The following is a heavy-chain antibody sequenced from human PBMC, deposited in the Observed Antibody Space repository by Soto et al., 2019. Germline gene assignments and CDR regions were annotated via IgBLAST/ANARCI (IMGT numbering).Heavy chain of an antibody. CDR3: AHRLFGKRARWEWGYFDF. CDR2: IYWDDDK. D-gene: IGHD1-26*01. J-gene: IGHJ4*02. CDR1: GFSLTTNGVG. Sequence: QITLKESGPALVTPTQTLTLTCTFSGFSLTTNGVGVGWIRQPPGETLEWLALIYWDDDKRYRPSLRSRLAINKDTSKNKVVLTMTNMDAVDTATYFCAHRLFGKRARWEWGYFDFWGQGTLVPVSS. V-gene: IGHV2-5*02.